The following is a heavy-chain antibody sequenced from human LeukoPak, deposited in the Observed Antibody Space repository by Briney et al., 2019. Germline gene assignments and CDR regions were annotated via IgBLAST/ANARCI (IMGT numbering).Heavy chain of an antibody. Sequence: GASVKVSCKASGYTFTNYAMKWVRQAPGQGLEWMGWISAYNGNTELAQKFQGRVTLATDASTSTAYVELRSLTSDDTAVYFCARGGSRSRRGDDAFDIWGQGTMVTVSS. CDR1: GYTFTNYA. D-gene: IGHD3-10*01. V-gene: IGHV1-18*01. CDR3: ARGGSRSRRGDDAFDI. J-gene: IGHJ3*02. CDR2: ISAYNGNT.